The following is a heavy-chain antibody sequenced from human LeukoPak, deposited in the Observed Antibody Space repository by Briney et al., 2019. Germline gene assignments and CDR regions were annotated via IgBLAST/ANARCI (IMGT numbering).Heavy chain of an antibody. CDR1: GFTFSSYA. J-gene: IGHJ4*02. D-gene: IGHD3-10*01. CDR2: ISAGGGGT. CDR3: ATQSLSLRGSGSGPLDY. Sequence: PGGSLRLSCAASGFTFSSYAMNWVRQAPGKGLEWVSGISAGGGGTYYADSVKGRFTISRDNSKNTLYLQMNSLRGEDTAVFYCATQSLSLRGSGSGPLDYWGQGTLVTVPS. V-gene: IGHV3-23*01.